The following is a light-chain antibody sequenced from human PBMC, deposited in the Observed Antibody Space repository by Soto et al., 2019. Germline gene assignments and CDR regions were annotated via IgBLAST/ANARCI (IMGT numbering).Light chain of an antibody. CDR1: QSVSSN. J-gene: IGKJ2*01. CDR2: GAS. V-gene: IGKV3-15*01. Sequence: EIVMTQSPATLSVSPGERATLSCRASQSVSSNLAWYQQKPGQAPRLLIYGASTRATGIPARFSGSGSGTEFTLTISSLQSEDFAVFYCQQYNNWPRVSTFGQGTKLEIK. CDR3: QQYNNWPRVST.